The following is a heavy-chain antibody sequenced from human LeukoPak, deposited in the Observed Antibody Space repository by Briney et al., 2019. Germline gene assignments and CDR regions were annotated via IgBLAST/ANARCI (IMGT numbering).Heavy chain of an antibody. CDR3: TRDQSGSGFNSDY. CDR1: GFTFSDYY. J-gene: IGHJ4*02. D-gene: IGHD5-24*01. V-gene: IGHV3-11*05. Sequence: NPGGSLRLSCAASGFTFSDYYMSWIRQAPGKGLEWVSYISSGSHYIDYADSVEGRFTISRDNAKNSVYLQMTSLRAEDTAVYYCTRDQSGSGFNSDYWGQGTLVTVSS. CDR2: ISSGSHYI.